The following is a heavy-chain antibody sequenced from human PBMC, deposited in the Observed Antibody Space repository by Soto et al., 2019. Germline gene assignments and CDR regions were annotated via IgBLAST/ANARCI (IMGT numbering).Heavy chain of an antibody. V-gene: IGHV1-69*06. CDR1: GGTFSSYA. J-gene: IGHJ6*02. CDR2: IIPIFGTA. D-gene: IGHD2-2*01. Sequence: SVKVSCKASGGTFSSYAISWVRQAPGQGLEWMGGIIPIFGTANYAQKFQGRVTITADKSTSTAYMELSSLRSEDTAVYYCARDDGPLGAPAAQFYYYYAMDVWGQGTTVTVSS. CDR3: ARDDGPLGAPAAQFYYYYAMDV.